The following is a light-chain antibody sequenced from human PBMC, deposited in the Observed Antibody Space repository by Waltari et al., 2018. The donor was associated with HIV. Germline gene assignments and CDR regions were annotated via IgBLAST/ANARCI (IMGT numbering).Light chain of an antibody. CDR1: SGSIASNY. CDR3: QSYDSSNVV. V-gene: IGLV6-57*04. J-gene: IGLJ2*01. Sequence: NFMLTQPHSVSESPGKTVTISCTRSSGSIASNYVQWYQQRPGSAPTTVIYADNQGPSGVPARCSGSIDSSSNSASLTISGLKTEDDADYYCQSYDSSNVVFGGGTKLTVL. CDR2: ADN.